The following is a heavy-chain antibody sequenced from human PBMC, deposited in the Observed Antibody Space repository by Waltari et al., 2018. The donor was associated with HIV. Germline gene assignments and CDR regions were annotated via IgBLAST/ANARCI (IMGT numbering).Heavy chain of an antibody. V-gene: IGHV4-34*02. J-gene: IGHJ5*02. CDR3: AREKSRASKWYGIFYYDA. Sequence: QVQLQQWGAGLLKHSETLSLTCAVYGGIFSGSYLTWIRQAPGTGLECIGEINHRGKTNYNPSLKSRLTLSVDTSKNQVSLRMKSVTGADTAIYYCAREKSRASKWYGIFYYDAWGQGTLVSVPS. CDR1: GGIFSGSY. CDR2: INHRGKT. D-gene: IGHD2-15*01.